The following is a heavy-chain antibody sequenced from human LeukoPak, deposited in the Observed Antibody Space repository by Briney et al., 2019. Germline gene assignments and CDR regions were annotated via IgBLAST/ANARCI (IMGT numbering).Heavy chain of an antibody. D-gene: IGHD1-26*01. CDR1: GGTFSSYA. J-gene: IGHJ4*02. CDR3: ARVPLSGSHTQPGFSY. V-gene: IGHV1-69*05. CDR2: IIPIFGTA. Sequence: GASVKVSCKASGGTFSSYAISWVRQAPGQGLEWMGGIIPIFGTANYAQKFQGRVTITTDESTSTAYMELSSLRSEDTAVYYCARVPLSGSHTQPGFSYWGQGTLVTVSS.